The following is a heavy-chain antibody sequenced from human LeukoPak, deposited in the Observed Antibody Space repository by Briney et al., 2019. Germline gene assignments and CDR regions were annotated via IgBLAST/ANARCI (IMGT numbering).Heavy chain of an antibody. Sequence: SVKVSCKASGGTFSSYAISWVRQAPGQGLEWMGGIIPIFGTANYAQKFQGRVTITADESTSTAYMELSSLRSEDTAVYYCARALTDGYNQPPYYYYMDVWGKGTTVTNSS. D-gene: IGHD5-24*01. V-gene: IGHV1-69*13. J-gene: IGHJ6*03. CDR2: IIPIFGTA. CDR3: ARALTDGYNQPPYYYYMDV. CDR1: GGTFSSYA.